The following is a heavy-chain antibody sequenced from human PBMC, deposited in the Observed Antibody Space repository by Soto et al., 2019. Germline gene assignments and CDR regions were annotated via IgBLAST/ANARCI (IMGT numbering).Heavy chain of an antibody. CDR3: ARRGSSWYDEFDP. D-gene: IGHD6-13*01. V-gene: IGHV4-4*02. CDR1: SGSISSSNW. J-gene: IGHJ5*02. CDR2: IYYSGST. Sequence: SETLSLTCAVSSGSISSSNWWSWVRQPPGKGLEWIGYIYYSGSTNYNPSLKSRVTISVDTSKNQFSLKLSSVTAADTAVYYCARRGSSWYDEFDPWGQGTLVTVSS.